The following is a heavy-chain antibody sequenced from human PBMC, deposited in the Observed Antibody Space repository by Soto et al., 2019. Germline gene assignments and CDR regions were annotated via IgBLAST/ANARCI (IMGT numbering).Heavy chain of an antibody. J-gene: IGHJ6*02. CDR3: AREYDFWSGYHYYYYGMDV. Sequence: SATLSLTCTVSGGSISSYYWSWIRQPAGKGLEWIGRIYTSGSTNYNPSLKSRVTMSVDTSKNQFSLKLSSVTAADTAVYYCAREYDFWSGYHYYYYGMDVWGQGTTVTVSS. D-gene: IGHD3-3*01. V-gene: IGHV4-4*07. CDR1: GGSISSYY. CDR2: IYTSGST.